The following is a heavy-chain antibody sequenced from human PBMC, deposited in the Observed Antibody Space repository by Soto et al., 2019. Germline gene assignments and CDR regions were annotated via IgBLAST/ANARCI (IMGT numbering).Heavy chain of an antibody. Sequence: GGSLRLSCAASGFTFSSYAMSWVRQAPGKGLEWVSAISGSGGSTYYADCVKGRFTISRDNSKNTLYLQMNSLRAEDTAVYYCAKEGSNGFWSGYYHRSRGLDVWGQGTTVTVSS. J-gene: IGHJ6*02. D-gene: IGHD3-3*01. CDR3: AKEGSNGFWSGYYHRSRGLDV. CDR1: GFTFSSYA. V-gene: IGHV3-23*01. CDR2: ISGSGGST.